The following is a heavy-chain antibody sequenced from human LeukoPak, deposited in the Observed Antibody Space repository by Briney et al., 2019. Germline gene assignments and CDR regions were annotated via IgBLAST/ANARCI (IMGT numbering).Heavy chain of an antibody. CDR1: RFRFSTFP. Sequence: GGSLRLSCAASRFRFSTFPMGWVRQAPGKGLEWVSGISAGGETTFYADSVKGRFLISRDNSRNTLYLQMDSLRAEDTAVYYCAKPFMVGATGYYYYYMDVWGKGTTVTVSS. CDR2: ISAGGETT. CDR3: AKPFMVGATGYYYYYMDV. V-gene: IGHV3-23*01. J-gene: IGHJ6*03. D-gene: IGHD1-26*01.